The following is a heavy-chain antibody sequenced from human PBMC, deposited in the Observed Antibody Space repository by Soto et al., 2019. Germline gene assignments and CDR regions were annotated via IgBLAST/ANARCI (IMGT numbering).Heavy chain of an antibody. D-gene: IGHD3-10*01. J-gene: IGHJ6*02. CDR2: IYYGGST. V-gene: IGHV4-59*01. CDR3: ARHKRDYGSGSYYKVAGMDV. CDR1: GGSISSYY. Sequence: SETLSLTCTVSGGSISSYYWSWIRQPPGKGLEWIGYIYYGGSTNYNPSLKSRVTISVDTSKNQFSLKLSSVTAADTAVYYCARHKRDYGSGSYYKVAGMDVWGQGTTVTVSS.